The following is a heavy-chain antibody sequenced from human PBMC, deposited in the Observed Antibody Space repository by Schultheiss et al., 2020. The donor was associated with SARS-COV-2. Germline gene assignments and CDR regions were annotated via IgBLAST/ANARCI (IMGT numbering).Heavy chain of an antibody. CDR2: INHSGST. CDR3: ARGGMLVVVPDY. V-gene: IGHV4-34*01. Sequence: SETLSLTCAVYGGSFSGYYWSWIRQPPGKGLEWIGEINHSGSTNYNPSLKSRVTISVDTSKNQFSLKLSSVTAADTAVYYCARGGMLVVVPDYWGQGTLVTVSS. D-gene: IGHD3-22*01. J-gene: IGHJ4*02. CDR1: GGSFSGYY.